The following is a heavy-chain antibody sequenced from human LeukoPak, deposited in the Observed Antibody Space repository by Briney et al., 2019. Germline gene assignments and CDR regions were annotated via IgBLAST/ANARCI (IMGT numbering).Heavy chain of an antibody. CDR1: GFPFSSYW. D-gene: IGHD5-24*01. J-gene: IGHJ4*02. Sequence: GGSLRLSCVASGFPFSSYWMTRVRQAPGKGLEWVANIKQDGSKKSYVDSVKGRFTISRDNAKNSLYVQMNSLRAEDTAIYYCTRVGYIDEGIDYWGQGTLVTVSS. V-gene: IGHV3-7*04. CDR3: TRVGYIDEGIDY. CDR2: IKQDGSKK.